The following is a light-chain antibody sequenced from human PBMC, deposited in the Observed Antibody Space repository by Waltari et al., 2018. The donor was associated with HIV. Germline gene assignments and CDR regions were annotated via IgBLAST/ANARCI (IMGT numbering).Light chain of an antibody. CDR3: QAWDSSAHVV. V-gene: IGLV3-1*01. CDR1: KFGAKY. CDR2: QDS. J-gene: IGLJ2*01. Sequence: SYELTQPPSVSVSPGQTASIPSSGYKFGAKYACWYQQKPGQSPVLVIYQDSKRPSGIPERFSGSNSGNTATLTISGTQAMDEADYYCQAWDSSAHVVFGGGTKLTVL.